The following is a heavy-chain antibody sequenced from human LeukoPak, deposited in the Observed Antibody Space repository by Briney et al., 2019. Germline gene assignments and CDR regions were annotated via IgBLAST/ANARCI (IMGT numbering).Heavy chain of an antibody. CDR3: ARDRLRYCSSTSCPAVDY. J-gene: IGHJ4*02. CDR2: ISYDGSNK. Sequence: PGGSLRLSCAASGFTFSSYAMHWVRQAPGKGLEWVAVISYDGSNKYYADSVKGRFTISRDNSKNTLYLQMNSLRAEDTAVYYCARDRLRYCSSTSCPAVDYWGQGTLVTVSS. D-gene: IGHD2-2*01. V-gene: IGHV3-30-3*01. CDR1: GFTFSSYA.